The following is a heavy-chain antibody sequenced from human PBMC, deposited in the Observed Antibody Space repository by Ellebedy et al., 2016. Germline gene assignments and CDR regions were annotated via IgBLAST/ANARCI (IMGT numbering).Heavy chain of an antibody. V-gene: IGHV3-23*01. D-gene: IGHD6-19*01. CDR3: VKSSRGWFAVGFDY. J-gene: IGHJ4*02. CDR1: GFSFNTFF. Sequence: GGSLRLXXGASGFSFNTFFMGWVRQAPGKGLEWVSTISACGDNTQFADSVKGRFTISRDNSRNTLYLQMSSLRAEDTAVYYCVKSSRGWFAVGFDYWGQGTLVIVSS. CDR2: ISACGDNT.